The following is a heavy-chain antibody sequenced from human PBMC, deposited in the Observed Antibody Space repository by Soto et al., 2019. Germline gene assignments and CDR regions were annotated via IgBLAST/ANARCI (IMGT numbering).Heavy chain of an antibody. V-gene: IGHV3-30*18. CDR2: ISYDGSNK. CDR1: GFTFSSYG. CDR3: AKDREKRGYSYGTFDY. J-gene: IGHJ4*02. D-gene: IGHD5-18*01. Sequence: GGSLRLSCAASGFTFSSYGMHWVRQAPGKGLEWVAVISYDGSNKYYADSVKGRFTISRDNSKNTLYLQMNSLRAEDTAVYYCAKDREKRGYSYGTFDYWGQGTLVTVSS.